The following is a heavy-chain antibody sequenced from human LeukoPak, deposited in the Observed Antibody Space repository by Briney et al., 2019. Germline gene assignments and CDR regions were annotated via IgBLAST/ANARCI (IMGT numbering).Heavy chain of an antibody. D-gene: IGHD3-22*01. CDR3: ARSVSYYDSSGYLDY. CDR2: IYYSGST. J-gene: IGHJ4*02. Sequence: SETLSLTCTVSGGSVSSGSYYWSWIRQPAGKGLEWIGYIYYSGSTNYNPSLKSRVTISVDTSKNQFSLKLSSVTAADTAVYYCARSVSYYDSSGYLDYWGQGTLVTVSS. V-gene: IGHV4-61*01. CDR1: GGSVSSGSYY.